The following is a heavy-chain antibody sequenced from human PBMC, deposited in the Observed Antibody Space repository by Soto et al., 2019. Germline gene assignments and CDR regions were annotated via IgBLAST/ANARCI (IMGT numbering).Heavy chain of an antibody. J-gene: IGHJ4*02. CDR3: AREPYPSITVTIMDY. CDR2: ISSSSSSI. D-gene: IGHD4-17*01. V-gene: IGHV3-48*02. Sequence: PGGSLRLSCAASGFTFISYAMNWVRQAPGKGLEWISWISSSSSSIYYADSVRGRFTISRDNAKNSLYLQMNSLRDEDTAVYYCAREPYPSITVTIMDYWGLGTLVTVSS. CDR1: GFTFISYA.